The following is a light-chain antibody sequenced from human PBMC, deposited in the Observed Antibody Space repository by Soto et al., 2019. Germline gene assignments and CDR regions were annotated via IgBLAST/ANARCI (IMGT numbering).Light chain of an antibody. J-gene: IGLJ1*01. CDR3: SSCARSTTVA. V-gene: IGLV2-14*01. Sequence: QPVLTQPASVSGSPGQSITISCTGTSSDVGGYNHVSWYQEHPGKAPKLMSYDVSDRPSGVSNSFSGSKSGNTASLTISGLQDKYEADYYCSSCARSTTVAFGTGTKLTVL. CDR2: DVS. CDR1: SSDVGGYNH.